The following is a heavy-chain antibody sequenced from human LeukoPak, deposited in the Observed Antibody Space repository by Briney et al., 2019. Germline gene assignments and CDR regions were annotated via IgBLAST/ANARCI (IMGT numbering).Heavy chain of an antibody. Sequence: ASVKVSCKASGYTFTSYDINWARQATGQGLEWMGWMNPNSGNTGYAQKFQGRVTMTRNTSISTAYMELSSLRSEDTAVYYCARAASGGYYYDSSGYYPLLDWGQGTLVTVSS. CDR3: ARAASGGYYYDSSGYYPLLD. J-gene: IGHJ4*02. CDR1: GYTFTSYD. V-gene: IGHV1-8*01. CDR2: MNPNSGNT. D-gene: IGHD3-22*01.